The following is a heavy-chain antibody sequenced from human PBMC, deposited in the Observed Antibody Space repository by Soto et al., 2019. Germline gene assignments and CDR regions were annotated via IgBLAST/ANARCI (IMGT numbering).Heavy chain of an antibody. CDR2: ISAYSSPI. Sequence: EVQLVESGGGLVKPGGSLRLSCVDSGFTFSSYSMNWVRQAPGKGLEWVSSISAYSSPIFYADSVKGRFTISRDNAKNSLYLQMNSLRAGDTAVYYCVRGERRYTRDDVFDIWGQGTMVTVSS. CDR3: VRGERRYTRDDVFDI. CDR1: GFTFSSYS. J-gene: IGHJ3*02. D-gene: IGHD2-2*02. V-gene: IGHV3-21*06.